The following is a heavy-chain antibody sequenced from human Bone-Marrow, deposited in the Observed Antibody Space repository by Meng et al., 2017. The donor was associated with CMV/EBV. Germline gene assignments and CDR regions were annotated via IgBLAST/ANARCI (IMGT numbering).Heavy chain of an antibody. CDR1: GYTFTSYD. J-gene: IGHJ6*02. CDR3: ARAHDPYYYYGMDV. CDR2: MNPNSGNT. D-gene: IGHD1-1*01. Sequence: ASVKVSCKASGYTFTSYDINWVRQATGQGLEWMGWMNPNSGNTGYAQKFQGRVTITTDESTSTAYMELSSLRSEDTAVYYCARAHDPYYYYGMDVWGQGTTVTVSS. V-gene: IGHV1-8*03.